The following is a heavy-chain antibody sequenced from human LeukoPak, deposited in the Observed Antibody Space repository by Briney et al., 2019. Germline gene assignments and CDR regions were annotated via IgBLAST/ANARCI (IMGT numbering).Heavy chain of an antibody. CDR2: INHSGST. V-gene: IGHV4-34*01. J-gene: IGHJ4*02. D-gene: IGHD3-10*01. Sequence: SETLSLTRAVYGGSFSGYYWSWIRQPPGKGLEWIGEINHSGSTNYNPSLKSRVTISVDTSKNQFSLKLSSVTAADTAVYYCARGPYGSGGCDYWGQGTLVTVSS. CDR1: GGSFSGYY. CDR3: ARGPYGSGGCDY.